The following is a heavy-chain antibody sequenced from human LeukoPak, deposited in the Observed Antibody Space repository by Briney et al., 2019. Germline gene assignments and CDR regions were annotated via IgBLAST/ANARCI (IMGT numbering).Heavy chain of an antibody. V-gene: IGHV3-7*01. CDR1: GFTFSDFG. D-gene: IGHD2/OR15-2a*01. J-gene: IGHJ6*02. CDR3: ARGRFFYGWGIDV. CDR2: IKGDETEK. Sequence: GGSLGLSCAASGFTFSDFGMNWVRQAPGKGLEWVAFIKGDETEKHYVDSLKGRFTISRDNAENSLSLQMNSLTVEDTAVYFCARGRFFYGWGIDVWGQGTTVIVSS.